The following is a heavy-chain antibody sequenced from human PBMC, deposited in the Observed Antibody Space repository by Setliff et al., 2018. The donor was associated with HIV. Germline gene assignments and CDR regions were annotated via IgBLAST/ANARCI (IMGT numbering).Heavy chain of an antibody. CDR1: GGSVSSYY. Sequence: SETLSLTCTVSGGSVSSYYWSWIRQPAGKGLEWIGRIYTSGSTNYNPSLKSRATFAVDTARSQFSLKLRSVTAADTAVYYCARVGASGVPSTMDYYYYMDVWGRGTTVTVSS. CDR3: ARVGASGVPSTMDYYYYMDV. J-gene: IGHJ6*03. V-gene: IGHV4-4*07. D-gene: IGHD3-10*01. CDR2: IYTSGST.